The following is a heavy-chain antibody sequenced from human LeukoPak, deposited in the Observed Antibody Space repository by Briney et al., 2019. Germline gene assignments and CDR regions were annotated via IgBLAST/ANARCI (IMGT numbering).Heavy chain of an antibody. CDR3: ARDGAALVLRYFDWLGTGPDAFDI. J-gene: IGHJ3*02. CDR1: GYTFTSYG. CDR2: ISAYNGNT. D-gene: IGHD3-9*01. V-gene: IGHV1-18*01. Sequence: GASVKVSCKASGYTFTSYGISWVRQAPGQGLEWMGWISAYNGNTNYAQKLQGRVTMTTDTSTSTAYMELRSLRSDDTAVYYCARDGAALVLRYFDWLGTGPDAFDIWGQGTMVTVSS.